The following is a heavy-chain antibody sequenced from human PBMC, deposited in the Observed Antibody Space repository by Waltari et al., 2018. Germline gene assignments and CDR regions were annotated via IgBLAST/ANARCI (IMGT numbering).Heavy chain of an antibody. V-gene: IGHV1-69*02. CDR2: IISSLGIA. CDR1: GGTFSSYT. J-gene: IGHJ3*02. Sequence: QVQLVQSGAEVKKPGSSVKVSCKASGGTFSSYTISWVRQAPGQGLEWMGRIISSLGIANYAQKFQGRVTITADKSTSTAYMELSSLRSEDTAVYYCASPSPYSSSWADAFDIWGQGTMVTVSS. D-gene: IGHD6-13*01. CDR3: ASPSPYSSSWADAFDI.